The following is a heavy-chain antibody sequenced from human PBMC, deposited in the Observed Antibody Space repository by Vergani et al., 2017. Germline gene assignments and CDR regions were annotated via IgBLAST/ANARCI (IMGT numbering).Heavy chain of an antibody. CDR1: GFTFSSYA. CDR3: ARDPGGHWRY. V-gene: IGHV3-30*07. CDR2: ISYDGSNK. J-gene: IGHJ4*02. D-gene: IGHD2-15*01. Sequence: QVQLVESGGGVVQPGRSLRLSCAASGFTFSSYAMHWVRQAPGKGLEWVAVISYDGSNKYYADSVKGRFTISRDNSKNTLYLQMNSLRAEDTAVYYCARDPGGHWRYWGQGTLVTVSS.